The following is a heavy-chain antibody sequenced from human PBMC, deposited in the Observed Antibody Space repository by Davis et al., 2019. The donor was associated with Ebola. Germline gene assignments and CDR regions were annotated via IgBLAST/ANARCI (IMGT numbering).Heavy chain of an antibody. Sequence: GGSLRLSCATSGLTFAKYVMHWVRQAPGKGLEWVSGISWNSANIGYADSVKGRFTIPRDNDKNSLYLQMNSLRAEDTAVYYCTRGSTGSWGQGTLVTVSS. CDR3: TRGSTGS. D-gene: IGHD2-8*02. CDR2: ISWNSANI. CDR1: GLTFAKYV. J-gene: IGHJ5*02. V-gene: IGHV3-9*01.